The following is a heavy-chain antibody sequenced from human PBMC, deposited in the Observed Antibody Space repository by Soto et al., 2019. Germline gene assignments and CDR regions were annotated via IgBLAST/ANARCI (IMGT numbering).Heavy chain of an antibody. J-gene: IGHJ4*02. D-gene: IGHD1-26*01. Sequence: SETLSLTCTISGASIRNYYWSWVRQPPGKGLEWIGYIYYSGSTNYNPSLKSRVTMSVDTSKRQFSLKLSSVTAADTAVYYCAYGGSYDGYFDFWGQGALGTVSS. CDR1: GASIRNYY. CDR3: AYGGSYDGYFDF. V-gene: IGHV4-59*01. CDR2: IYYSGST.